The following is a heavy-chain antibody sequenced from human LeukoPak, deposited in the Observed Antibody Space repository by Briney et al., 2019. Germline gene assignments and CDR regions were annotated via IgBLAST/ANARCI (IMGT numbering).Heavy chain of an antibody. V-gene: IGHV3-48*01. CDR3: VRDFSCSGGSCPLFDS. Sequence: PGGSLRLSCAASGFTFINAWMTWVRQAPGKGLEWVSYISSSGSTIYFADSVKGRFTISRDNSENTLYLQMSSLRAEDTAIYYCVRDFSCSGGSCPLFDSWGQGTLVSVSS. CDR1: GFTFINAW. J-gene: IGHJ4*02. D-gene: IGHD2-15*01. CDR2: ISSSGSTI.